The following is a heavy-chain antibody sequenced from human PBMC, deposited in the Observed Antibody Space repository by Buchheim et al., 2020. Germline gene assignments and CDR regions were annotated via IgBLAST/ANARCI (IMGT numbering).Heavy chain of an antibody. Sequence: EVQLVESGGGLVQPGGSLRLSCAASGFPFSTYWMSWVRQAPGKGLEWVANIKEDGSEKYYLDSVKGRFTISRDNAENSLYLQMSSLGAEDTAVYSCARDRCVYYDNIGRYHYCGIDVWGQGTT. CDR1: GFPFSTYW. CDR3: ARDRCVYYDNIGRYHYCGIDV. J-gene: IGHJ6*02. V-gene: IGHV3-7*01. CDR2: IKEDGSEK. D-gene: IGHD3-22*01.